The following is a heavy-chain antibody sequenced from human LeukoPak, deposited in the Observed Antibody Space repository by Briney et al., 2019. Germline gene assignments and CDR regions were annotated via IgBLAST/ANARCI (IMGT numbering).Heavy chain of an antibody. D-gene: IGHD7-27*01. Sequence: GGSLRLSCAASGFTFSSYAMHWARQAPGKGLEWVAVISYDGFNKYYADSVKGRFTISRDNSKNMLYLQMNSLRAEDTAVYYCAREAGDSYYFDYWGQGTLVTVSS. CDR1: GFTFSSYA. V-gene: IGHV3-30-3*01. CDR2: ISYDGFNK. CDR3: AREAGDSYYFDY. J-gene: IGHJ4*02.